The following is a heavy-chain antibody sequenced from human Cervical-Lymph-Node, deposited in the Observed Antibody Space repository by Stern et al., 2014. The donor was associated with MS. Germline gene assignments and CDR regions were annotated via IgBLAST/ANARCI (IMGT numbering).Heavy chain of an antibody. V-gene: IGHV1-2*06. CDR1: TYTFSAYY. CDR3: ARVFVYGDPGNYYGMDV. CDR2: IHPNSGGK. Sequence: QVQLGQSGAEVMKPGASVTVSCKASTYTFSAYYIHLGRQAHGQGHELMGLIHPNSGGKNYEQRFQGRVTMTRATSISTAYMELSMLRSDDTAADYCARVFVYGDPGNYYGMDVWGPGTSVTVSS. D-gene: IGHD4-17*01. J-gene: IGHJ6*02.